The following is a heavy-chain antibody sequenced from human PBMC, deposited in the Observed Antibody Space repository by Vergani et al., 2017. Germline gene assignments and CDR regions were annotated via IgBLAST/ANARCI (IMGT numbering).Heavy chain of an antibody. Sequence: EVQPVESGGGLVKPGGSLRLSCTTSGFTFSSAWMSWVRQAPGKGLEWVARIRPKTDGETTDYAAPVKGRFTISRDDSKNTLYLQMNSLSAEDTAVYYCARDALYSSSWPYYYYGMDVWGQGTTVTVSS. CDR1: GFTFSSAW. J-gene: IGHJ6*02. D-gene: IGHD6-13*01. CDR2: IRPKTDGETT. V-gene: IGHV3-15*01. CDR3: ARDALYSSSWPYYYYGMDV.